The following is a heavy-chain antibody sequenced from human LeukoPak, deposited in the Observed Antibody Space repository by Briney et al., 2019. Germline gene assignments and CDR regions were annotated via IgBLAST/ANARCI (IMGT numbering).Heavy chain of an antibody. D-gene: IGHD1-26*01. Sequence: SETLSLTCAVYVGSFSGYYCSLIRQPPGKGLEWIGEINHSGSTNYNPSLKSRVTISVDTSKNQFSLKLSSVTAADTPVYYFSRWVGGRYYDFDYWGQGTLVTVSS. CDR1: VGSFSGYY. J-gene: IGHJ4*02. CDR2: INHSGST. CDR3: SRWVGGRYYDFDY. V-gene: IGHV4-34*01.